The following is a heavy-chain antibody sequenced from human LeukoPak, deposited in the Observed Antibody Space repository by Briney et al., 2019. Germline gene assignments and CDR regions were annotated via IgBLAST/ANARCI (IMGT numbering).Heavy chain of an antibody. J-gene: IGHJ4*02. D-gene: IGHD5-18*01. Sequence: RASETLSLTCTVSGGSISSYYWSWIRQPPGMGLEWIGYFYYSGTTNYNPSLKSRVTVSVDTSQNQFSLKLSSVTAADTAVYYCARTKRIQLWLLLDGWGQGTLVTVSS. CDR1: GGSISSYY. CDR2: FYYSGTT. CDR3: ARTKRIQLWLLLDG. V-gene: IGHV4-59*12.